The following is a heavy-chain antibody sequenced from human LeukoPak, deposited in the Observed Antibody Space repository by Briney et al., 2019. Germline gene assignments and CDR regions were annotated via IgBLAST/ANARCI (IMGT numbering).Heavy chain of an antibody. J-gene: IGHJ6*02. V-gene: IGHV1-8*01. CDR2: MNPNSGNT. CDR3: ARVNRNILTGYYYYYYGMDV. CDR1: GYTFTSYD. D-gene: IGHD3-9*01. Sequence: GASVKVSCKASGYTFTSYDINWVRQATGQGLEWMGWMNPNSGNTGYAQKFQGRVTMTRNTSRSTAYMELSSLRSEDTAVYYCARVNRNILTGYYYYYYGMDVWGQGTTVTVSS.